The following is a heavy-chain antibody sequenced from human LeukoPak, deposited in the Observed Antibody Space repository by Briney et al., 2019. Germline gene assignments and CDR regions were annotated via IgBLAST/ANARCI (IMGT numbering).Heavy chain of an antibody. Sequence: GGSLRLSCAVSGFTFSTYGMHWVRQAPGKGLEWLTFIRYDGSNRYYADSVKGRFTISRDNAKNSLYLQMNSLRAEDTAVYYCARESRVVDSSGWLIDYWGQGTLVTVSS. V-gene: IGHV3-30*02. CDR1: GFTFSTYG. D-gene: IGHD6-19*01. CDR3: ARESRVVDSSGWLIDY. J-gene: IGHJ4*02. CDR2: IRYDGSNR.